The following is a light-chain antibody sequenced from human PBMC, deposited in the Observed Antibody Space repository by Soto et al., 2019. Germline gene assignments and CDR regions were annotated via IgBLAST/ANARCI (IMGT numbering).Light chain of an antibody. J-gene: IGKJ5*01. CDR3: QQSDT. Sequence: EIVLTQSPGTLSLSPGEEATLSCRASQSVDSNYLAWYQQKPGQTPRLIIYGASGRADGIPHRFSGSGFGTDFTLTISRLEPEDFAVYYCQQSDTFGQGTRLEI. V-gene: IGKV3-20*01. CDR2: GAS. CDR1: QSVDSNY.